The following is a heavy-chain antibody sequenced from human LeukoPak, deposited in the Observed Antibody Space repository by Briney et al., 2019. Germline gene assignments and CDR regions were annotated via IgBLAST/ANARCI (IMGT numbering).Heavy chain of an antibody. CDR2: IYYSGST. V-gene: IGHV4-59*01. Sequence: SETLSLTCTVSGGSISSYYWSWIRQPPGKGLEWIGYIYYSGSTNYTPSLKSRVTMSVDTSKNQFSLKLSSVTAADTAVYYCARINTYCSSTSCYVWFDPWGQGTLVTVSS. CDR1: GGSISSYY. CDR3: ARINTYCSSTSCYVWFDP. D-gene: IGHD2-2*01. J-gene: IGHJ5*02.